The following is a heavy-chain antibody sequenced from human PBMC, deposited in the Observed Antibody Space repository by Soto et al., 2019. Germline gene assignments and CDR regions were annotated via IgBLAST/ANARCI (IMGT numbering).Heavy chain of an antibody. CDR1: GGTFSSYA. J-gene: IGHJ1*01. CDR3: ARDMHQLGGRHFQH. Sequence: QVQLVQSGAEVKKPGSSVKVSCKASGGTFSSYAISWVRQAPGQGLEWMGGIIPIFGTANYAQKFQGRVTXXAXEXXSTAYMELSSLRSEDTAVYYCARDMHQLGGRHFQHWGQGTLVTVSS. CDR2: IIPIFGTA. V-gene: IGHV1-69*12. D-gene: IGHD1-26*01.